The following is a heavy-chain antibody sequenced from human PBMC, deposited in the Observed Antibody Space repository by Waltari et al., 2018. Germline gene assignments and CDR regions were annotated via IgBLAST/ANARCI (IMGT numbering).Heavy chain of an antibody. CDR2: ISSSSSYI. CDR3: ARDKPDSSPDY. V-gene: IGHV3-21*01. Sequence: EVQLVESGGGLVKPGGSLRLSCAASGFTFSSHSMNWARQAPGKGLEWVSSISSSSSYIYYADSVKGRFTISRDNAKNSLYLQMNSLRAEDTAVYYCARDKPDSSPDYWGQGTLVTVSS. J-gene: IGHJ4*02. D-gene: IGHD6-19*01. CDR1: GFTFSSHS.